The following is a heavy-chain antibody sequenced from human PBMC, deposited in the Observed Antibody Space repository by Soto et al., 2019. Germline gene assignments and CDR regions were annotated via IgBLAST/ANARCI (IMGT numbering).Heavy chain of an antibody. CDR2: IYYSEST. V-gene: IGHV4-59*08. J-gene: IGHJ5*02. Sequence: PSETLSLTCTVSGGSISSYYWSWIRQPPGKGLEWIGYIYYSESTKYNPSLKSRVTISVDTSKNQFSLKLNSVTAADTAVYYCARQSCSSTSCYSWVSWFDPWGQGTLVTVSS. D-gene: IGHD2-2*01. CDR3: ARQSCSSTSCYSWVSWFDP. CDR1: GGSISSYY.